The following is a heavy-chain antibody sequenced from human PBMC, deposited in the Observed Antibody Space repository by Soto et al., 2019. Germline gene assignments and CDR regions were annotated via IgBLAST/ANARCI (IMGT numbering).Heavy chain of an antibody. Sequence: EVQLVESGGGLVQPGGSLRLSCAASGFTFSSYSMNWVRQAPGKGLEWVSYISSSSSTIYYADSVKGRFTISRDNAKNSLYLQMNSLRDEDTAVYYCARDLRFLEWLLWFDYWGQGTLVTVSS. CDR2: ISSSSSTI. J-gene: IGHJ4*02. CDR3: ARDLRFLEWLLWFDY. D-gene: IGHD3-3*01. CDR1: GFTFSSYS. V-gene: IGHV3-48*02.